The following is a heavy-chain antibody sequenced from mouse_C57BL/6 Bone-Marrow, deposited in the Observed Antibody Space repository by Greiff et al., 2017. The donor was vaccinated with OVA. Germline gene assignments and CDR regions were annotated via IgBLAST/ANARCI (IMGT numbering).Heavy chain of an antibody. CDR2: IHPNSGST. Sequence: LVESGAELVKPGASVKLSCKASGYTFTSYWMHWVKQRPGQGLEWIGMIHPNSGSTNYNEKFKSKATLTVDKSSSTAYMQLSSLTSEDSAVYYCARLGRGFAYWGQGTLVTVSA. J-gene: IGHJ3*01. CDR3: ARLGRGFAY. V-gene: IGHV1-64*01. CDR1: GYTFTSYW. D-gene: IGHD4-1*01.